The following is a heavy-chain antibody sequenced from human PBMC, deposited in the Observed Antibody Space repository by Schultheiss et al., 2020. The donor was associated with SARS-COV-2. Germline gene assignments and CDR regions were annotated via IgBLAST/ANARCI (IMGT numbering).Heavy chain of an antibody. CDR3: ARDTSGCNDY. CDR1: GFTFSSYA. Sequence: GGSLRLSCAASGFTFSSYAMHWVRQAPGKGLEYVSAISSNGGSTYYANSVKGRFTISRDNSKNTLYLQMNSLRAEDTAVYYCARDTSGCNDYWGQGTLVTVSS. J-gene: IGHJ4*02. V-gene: IGHV3-64*01. CDR2: ISSNGGST. D-gene: IGHD6-19*01.